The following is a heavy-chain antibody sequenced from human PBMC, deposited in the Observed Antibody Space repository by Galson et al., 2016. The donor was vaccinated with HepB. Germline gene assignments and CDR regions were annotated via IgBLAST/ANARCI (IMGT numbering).Heavy chain of an antibody. V-gene: IGHV4-61*01. Sequence: SETLSLTCNVFGGSVSGPYYYWSWIRQPPGKGLEYIGHIFYSGRTTYNPSLRSRVTISLDTSENQFSLRLSSVTAADTALYYCAREFSHDNPAWGSYGMDVWGQGTTVTVSS. CDR1: GGSVSGPYYY. CDR2: IFYSGRT. CDR3: AREFSHDNPAWGSYGMDV. J-gene: IGHJ6*02. D-gene: IGHD3-16*01.